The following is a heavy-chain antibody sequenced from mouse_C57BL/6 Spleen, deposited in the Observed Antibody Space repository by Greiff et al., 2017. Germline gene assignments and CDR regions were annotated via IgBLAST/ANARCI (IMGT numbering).Heavy chain of an antibody. Sequence: VHLVESGAELVKPGASVKISCKASGYAFSSYWMNWVKQRPGKGLEWIGQIYPGDGDTNYNGKFKGKATLTADKSSSTAYMQLSSLTSEDSAVYFCARSEDYAFDYWGQGTTLTVSS. CDR3: ARSEDYAFDY. D-gene: IGHD2-4*01. J-gene: IGHJ2*01. V-gene: IGHV1-80*01. CDR2: IYPGDGDT. CDR1: GYAFSSYW.